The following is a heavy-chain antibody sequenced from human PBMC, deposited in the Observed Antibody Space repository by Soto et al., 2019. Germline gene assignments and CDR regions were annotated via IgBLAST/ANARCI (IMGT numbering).Heavy chain of an antibody. J-gene: IGHJ5*02. D-gene: IGHD6-13*01. Sequence: SETLSLTCAVYGGSFSGYYWSWIRQPPGKGLEWIGEINHSGSTNCNPSLKSRVTISVDTSKNQFSLKLSSVTAADTAVYYCARGHTGVAAPFDPWGQGTLVTVSS. CDR3: ARGHTGVAAPFDP. CDR2: INHSGST. CDR1: GGSFSGYY. V-gene: IGHV4-34*01.